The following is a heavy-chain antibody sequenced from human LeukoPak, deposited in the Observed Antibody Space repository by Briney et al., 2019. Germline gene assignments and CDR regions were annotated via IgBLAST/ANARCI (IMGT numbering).Heavy chain of an antibody. Sequence: GGSLRLSCAASGFTFSSYGMHWVRQAPGKGLEWVAVISDDGSNKYYADSVKGRFTISRDNSKNTLYLQMNSLRAEDTAVYYCAKEPNRGYSYGHHYYYYYYMVVWGKGTTVTVSS. V-gene: IGHV3-30*18. CDR1: GFTFSSYG. J-gene: IGHJ6*03. CDR2: ISDDGSNK. D-gene: IGHD5-18*01. CDR3: AKEPNRGYSYGHHYYYYYYMVV.